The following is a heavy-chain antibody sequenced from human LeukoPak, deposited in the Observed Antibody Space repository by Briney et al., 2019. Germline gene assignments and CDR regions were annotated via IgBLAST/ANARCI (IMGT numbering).Heavy chain of an antibody. CDR2: VSGSGGST. J-gene: IGHJ4*02. V-gene: IGHV3-23*01. CDR1: GFTFSSYA. CDR3: AKDATRNGYLPRYYFDY. D-gene: IGHD5-24*01. Sequence: GGSLRLSCAASGFTFSSYAMSWVRQAPGKGLEWVSAVSGSGGSTYYADSVKGRFTISRDNSKNPLYLQMNSLRAEDTAVYYCAKDATRNGYLPRYYFDYWGQGTLVTVSS.